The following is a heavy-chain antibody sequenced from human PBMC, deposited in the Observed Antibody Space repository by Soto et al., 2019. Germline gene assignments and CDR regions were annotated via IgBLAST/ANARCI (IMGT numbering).Heavy chain of an antibody. V-gene: IGHV4-39*01. CDR1: GGSFSSTSNY. CDR3: ARHWALAAAAQYWYFDL. CDR2: IYYNGNT. Sequence: SETLSLTCTVSGGSFSSTSNYWGWTRQPPGKGLEWIGSIYYNGNTYVNPSLKSRVAIFVDTSKNQFSLELTSVTAADTAVYYCARHWALAAAAQYWYFDLWGRGTQVTVSS. J-gene: IGHJ2*01. D-gene: IGHD6-13*01.